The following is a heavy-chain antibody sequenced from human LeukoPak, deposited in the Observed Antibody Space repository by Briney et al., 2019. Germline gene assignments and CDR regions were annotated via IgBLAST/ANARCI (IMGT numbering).Heavy chain of an antibody. Sequence: ASVKVSCKASGYTFTSYDINWVRQATGQGLEWMGWMNPNSGNTGYAHKFQGRVTMTRNTSISTDYMELSSLRSEDTAVYYCAIQRYSSSSGDFDYWGQGTLVTVSS. D-gene: IGHD6-6*01. CDR3: AIQRYSSSSGDFDY. J-gene: IGHJ4*01. CDR2: MNPNSGNT. CDR1: GYTFTSYD. V-gene: IGHV1-8*01.